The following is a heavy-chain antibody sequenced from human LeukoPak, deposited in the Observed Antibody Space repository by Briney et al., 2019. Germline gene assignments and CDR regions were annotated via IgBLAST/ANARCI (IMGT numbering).Heavy chain of an antibody. CDR1: GGSISSSSYY. D-gene: IGHD3-3*01. J-gene: IGHJ4*02. Sequence: PSETLSLTCTVSGGSISSSSYYWGWIRQPPGKGPEWIGSIYYSGSTYYNPSLKSRVTISVDTSKNQFSLKLSSVTAADTAVYYCARHPRPWSGYYRRGFDYWGQGTLVTVSS. CDR2: IYYSGST. V-gene: IGHV4-39*01. CDR3: ARHPRPWSGYYRRGFDY.